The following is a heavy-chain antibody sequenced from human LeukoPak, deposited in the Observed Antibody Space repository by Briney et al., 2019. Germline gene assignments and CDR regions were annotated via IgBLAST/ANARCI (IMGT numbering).Heavy chain of an antibody. CDR1: GFTFSSYA. Sequence: GGSLRLSCAASGFTFSSYAMSWVRQAPGKGLEWVSAISGSGGSTHYADSVKGRFTISRDNSKNTLYLQMNSLRAEDTAVYYCASLYPLSLHHLFDYWGQGTLVTVSS. CDR2: ISGSGGST. J-gene: IGHJ4*02. D-gene: IGHD3-16*01. V-gene: IGHV3-23*01. CDR3: ASLYPLSLHHLFDY.